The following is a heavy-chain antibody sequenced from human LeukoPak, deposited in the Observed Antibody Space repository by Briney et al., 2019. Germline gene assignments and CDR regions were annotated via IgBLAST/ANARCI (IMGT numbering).Heavy chain of an antibody. Sequence: GGSLRLSCAASGFTFSSYWMSWVRQAPGKGLEWVANIKQDGSEKYYVDSVKGRFTISRDNAKNSLYLQMNGLRAEDTAVYYCARDKWGYYYGSGSYHFDYWGQGTLVTVSS. V-gene: IGHV3-7*01. CDR2: IKQDGSEK. J-gene: IGHJ4*02. CDR1: GFTFSSYW. D-gene: IGHD3-10*01. CDR3: ARDKWGYYYGSGSYHFDY.